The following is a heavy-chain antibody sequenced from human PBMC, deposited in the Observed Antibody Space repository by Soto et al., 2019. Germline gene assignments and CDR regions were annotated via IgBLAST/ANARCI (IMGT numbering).Heavy chain of an antibody. CDR2: ISYDGSKK. CDR3: ARALGDYGDC. J-gene: IGHJ4*02. D-gene: IGHD3-16*01. Sequence: HPGGSLRLSCAASGFTFSSYAMHWVRQAPGKGLEWVAVISYDGSKKYYADSVKGRFTISTDNSKNTLYLQMNSLRVEDTAVYYCARALGDYGDCWGPGTLVTVSS. CDR1: GFTFSSYA. V-gene: IGHV3-30-3*01.